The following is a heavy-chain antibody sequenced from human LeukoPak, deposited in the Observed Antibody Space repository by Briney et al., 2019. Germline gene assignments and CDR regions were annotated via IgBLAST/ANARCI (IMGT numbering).Heavy chain of an antibody. J-gene: IGHJ4*02. CDR2: IYPGDSDT. Sequence: GESLKISCKGSGYSFTSYWIGWERQMPGKGLEWMGIIYPGDSDTRYSPSFQGQVTISADKFISTAYLQWSSLKASDTAMYYCARMSRDSSSWYYYWGQGTLVTVSS. CDR3: ARMSRDSSSWYYY. D-gene: IGHD6-13*01. V-gene: IGHV5-51*01. CDR1: GYSFTSYW.